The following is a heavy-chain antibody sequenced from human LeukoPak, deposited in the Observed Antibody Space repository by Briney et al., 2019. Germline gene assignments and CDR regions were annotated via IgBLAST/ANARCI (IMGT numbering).Heavy chain of an antibody. V-gene: IGHV4-38-2*02. J-gene: IGHJ3*02. CDR3: ASPLDYYDSSGYPNDAFDI. D-gene: IGHD3-22*01. CDR2: IYHSGST. CDR1: GYSISSGYY. Sequence: PSETLSLTCTVSGYSISSGYYWGWIRQPPGKGLEWIGSIYHSGSTYYNPSLKSRVTISLDTSKNQFSLKLSSVTAADTAVYYCASPLDYYDSSGYPNDAFDIWGQGTMVTVSS.